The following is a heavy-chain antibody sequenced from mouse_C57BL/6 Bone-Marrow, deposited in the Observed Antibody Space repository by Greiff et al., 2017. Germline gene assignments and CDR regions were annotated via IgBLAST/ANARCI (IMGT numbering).Heavy chain of an antibody. CDR1: GYTFTSYG. V-gene: IGHV1-81*01. D-gene: IGHD2-4*01. CDR2: IYPRSGNT. CDR3: ARGDDYDVDWYFDV. Sequence: QVQLQQSGAELARPGASVKLSCKASGYTFTSYGISWVKQRTGQGLEWIGEIYPRSGNTYYNEKFKGKDTLTADKSSSTAYMELRSLTSEDSAVYFCARGDDYDVDWYFDVWGTGTTVTVSS. J-gene: IGHJ1*03.